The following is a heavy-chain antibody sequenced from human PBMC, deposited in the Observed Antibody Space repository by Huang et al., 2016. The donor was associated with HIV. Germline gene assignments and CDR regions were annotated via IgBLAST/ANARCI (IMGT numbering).Heavy chain of an antibody. CDR1: GFTVSSNY. V-gene: IGHV3-53*01. Sequence: EVQLVESGGGLIQPGGSLRLSCAASGFTVSSNYMSWVRQAPGKGLEWVSVIYSDASTYFADSVKGRFTISRDNSKNTLYLQMNSLRAEDTAVYYWAAQWELRGGVDFWGQGTLVTVSS. CDR3: AAQWELRGGVDF. D-gene: IGHD1-26*01. CDR2: IYSDAST. J-gene: IGHJ4*02.